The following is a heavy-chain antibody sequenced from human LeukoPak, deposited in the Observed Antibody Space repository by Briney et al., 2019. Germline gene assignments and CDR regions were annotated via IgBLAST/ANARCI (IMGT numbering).Heavy chain of an antibody. V-gene: IGHV3-74*01. J-gene: IGHJ4*02. D-gene: IGHD5-18*01. CDR3: ARTLGHSYGYVDY. Sequence: GGSPRLSCAASGFTFSSYWMHWVRQAPGKGLVWVSRINPDGSTTTYADSVKGRFTISRTNAKNTLYLQMNSLRAEDTAVYYCARTLGHSYGYVDYWGQGSLVTVSS. CDR1: GFTFSSYW. CDR2: INPDGSTT.